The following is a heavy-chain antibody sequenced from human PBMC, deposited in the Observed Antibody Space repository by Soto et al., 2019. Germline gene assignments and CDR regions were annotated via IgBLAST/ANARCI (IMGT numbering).Heavy chain of an antibody. CDR1: GFTFSSYA. CDR3: ARGRQWELPPPLYFDY. V-gene: IGHV3-23*01. D-gene: IGHD1-26*01. CDR2: VSGSGATT. Sequence: GGSLRLSCAASGFTFSSYAVTWVRQAPGKGLEWVSAVSGSGATTDYADSVKGRFTISRDNSKNTLYLQMNSLRAEDTAVYYCARGRQWELPPPLYFDYWGQGTLVTVSS. J-gene: IGHJ4*02.